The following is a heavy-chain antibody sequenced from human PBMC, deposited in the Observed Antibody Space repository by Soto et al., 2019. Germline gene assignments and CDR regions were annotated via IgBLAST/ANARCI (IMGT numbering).Heavy chain of an antibody. CDR1: GGTFSSYA. D-gene: IGHD2-21*01. CDR3: ARGPSRLIMIAEPDEGLLWLDP. CDR2: IIPIFGTA. V-gene: IGHV1-69*13. Sequence: SSVKVSCKASGGTFSSYAISWVRQAPGQGLEWMGGIIPIFGTANYAQKFQGRVTITADESTSTAYMELSSLRSEDTAVYYCARGPSRLIMIAEPDEGLLWLDPWGQGTLVTLSS. J-gene: IGHJ5*02.